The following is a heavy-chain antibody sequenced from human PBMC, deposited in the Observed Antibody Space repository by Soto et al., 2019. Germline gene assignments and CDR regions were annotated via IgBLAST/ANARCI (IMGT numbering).Heavy chain of an antibody. CDR1: GGSISSGGYS. J-gene: IGHJ4*02. D-gene: IGHD6-19*01. Sequence: PSETLSLTCAVSGGSISSGGYSWSWIRQPPGKGLEWIGYIYHSGSTYYNPSLKSRVTISVDRSKNQFSLKLSSVTAADTAVYYCARHSIAVAGNDYWGQGTLVTVSS. CDR2: IYHSGST. CDR3: ARHSIAVAGNDY. V-gene: IGHV4-30-2*01.